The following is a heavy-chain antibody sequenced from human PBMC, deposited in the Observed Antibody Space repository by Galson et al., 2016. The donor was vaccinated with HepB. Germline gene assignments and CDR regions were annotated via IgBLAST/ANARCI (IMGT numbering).Heavy chain of an antibody. CDR3: GKHGGFDY. CDR1: GFSFSISS. D-gene: IGHD3-16*01. Sequence: SLRLSCAASGFSFSISSMSWVRQTPGRGLEWVSGITGSGDTTNYADSVKGRFIISRDNSKNTLFLFMNNLRAGDTAVYYCGKHGGFDYWGQGALVTVSS. CDR2: ITGSGDTT. J-gene: IGHJ4*02. V-gene: IGHV3-23*01.